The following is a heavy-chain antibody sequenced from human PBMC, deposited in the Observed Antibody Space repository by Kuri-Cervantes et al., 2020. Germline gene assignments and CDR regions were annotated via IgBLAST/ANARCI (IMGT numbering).Heavy chain of an antibody. Sequence: ASVKVSCKASGYTFTYRYLHWVRQATGQGLEWMGWMNPNSGDTGYAQKFQGRVTMTRNTSISTAYMELSRLRSEDTAVYYCARGGNGGDYWGQGTLVTVSS. CDR1: GYTFTYRY. J-gene: IGHJ4*02. V-gene: IGHV1-8*02. CDR2: MNPNSGDT. CDR3: ARGGNGGDY. D-gene: IGHD1-1*01.